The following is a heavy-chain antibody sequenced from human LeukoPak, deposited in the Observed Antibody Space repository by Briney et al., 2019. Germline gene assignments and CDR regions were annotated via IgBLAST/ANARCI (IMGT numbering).Heavy chain of an antibody. D-gene: IGHD3-10*01. Sequence: SETLSLTCTVSGGSISSYYWSWIRQPPGKGLEWIGYIYYSGSTNYNPSLKSRVTISVDTSKNQFSLKLSSVTAADTAVYYCARHLWSGESAIVGWGQGTLVTVSS. V-gene: IGHV4-59*08. CDR3: ARHLWSGESAIVG. CDR1: GGSISSYY. J-gene: IGHJ4*02. CDR2: IYYSGST.